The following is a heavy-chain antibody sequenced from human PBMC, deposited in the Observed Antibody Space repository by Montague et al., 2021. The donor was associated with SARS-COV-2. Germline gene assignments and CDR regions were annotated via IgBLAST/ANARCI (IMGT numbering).Heavy chain of an antibody. J-gene: IGHJ6*02. CDR3: ARKDYYYGMDV. CDR1: GFTFSSYA. V-gene: IGHV3-30*04. Sequence: SLSLSLSASGFTFSSYAMRWVRQAPGKGLEWVAVISYDGSNKYYADSVKGRFTISRDNSKNTLYLQMSSLRAEDTAVYYCARKDYYYGMDVWGQGTTVTVSS. CDR2: ISYDGSNK.